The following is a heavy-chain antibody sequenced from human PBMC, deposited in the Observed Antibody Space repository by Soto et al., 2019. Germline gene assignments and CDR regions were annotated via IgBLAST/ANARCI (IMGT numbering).Heavy chain of an antibody. CDR2: ISGSGGST. Sequence: EVQLLESGGGLVQPGGSLRLSCAASGFTFSSYAMSWVRQAPGKGLEWVSAISGSGGSTYYADSVKGRFTISRDNSKNTLYLQMNSLRAEDTAVYYCANLDIVVVPAATLNAFDIWGQGTMVTV. CDR3: ANLDIVVVPAATLNAFDI. D-gene: IGHD2-2*03. CDR1: GFTFSSYA. V-gene: IGHV3-23*01. J-gene: IGHJ3*02.